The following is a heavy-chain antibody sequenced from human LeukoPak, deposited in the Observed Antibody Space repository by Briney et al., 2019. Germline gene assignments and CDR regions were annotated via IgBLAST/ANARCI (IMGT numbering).Heavy chain of an antibody. J-gene: IGHJ4*02. CDR2: IRYDGSNE. CDR3: ARDRIGVYFDY. V-gene: IGHV3-30*02. D-gene: IGHD2/OR15-2a*01. Sequence: GGSLRLSCAASGFTFSSYGMHWVRQAPGKGLEGVSFIRYDGSNEYYADSVKGRFTISRDNSKNTLYLQMNSLRADDTAVYYCARDRIGVYFDYWGQGTLVTVSS. CDR1: GFTFSSYG.